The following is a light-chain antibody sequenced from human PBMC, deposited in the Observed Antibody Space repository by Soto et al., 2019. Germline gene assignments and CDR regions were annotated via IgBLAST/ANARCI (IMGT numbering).Light chain of an antibody. CDR2: AAS. V-gene: IGKV1-39*01. CDR1: QTVSTY. J-gene: IGKJ1*01. CDR3: QQTSSSPWT. Sequence: DIQMTQSPSSLSASIGDRVTISCRTSQTVSTYLNWYQHKPGRGPTLLIYAASSLQSGVPSRSSGSGSGTDFTLTMGSLQPEDFATYYCQQTSSSPWTFGQGTKVDIK.